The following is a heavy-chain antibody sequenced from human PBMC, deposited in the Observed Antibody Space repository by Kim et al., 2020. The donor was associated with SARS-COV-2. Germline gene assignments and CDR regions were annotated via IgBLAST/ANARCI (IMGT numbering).Heavy chain of an antibody. V-gene: IGHV3-74*01. CDR2: INSDGSST. Sequence: GGSLRLSCAASGFTFSSYWMHWVRQAPGKGLVWVSRINSDGSSTSYADSVKGRFTISRDNAKNTLYLQMNSLRAEDTAVYYCARYARTRRDAYYFDYWGQGTLVTVSS. CDR1: GFTFSSYW. CDR3: ARYARTRRDAYYFDY. J-gene: IGHJ4*02.